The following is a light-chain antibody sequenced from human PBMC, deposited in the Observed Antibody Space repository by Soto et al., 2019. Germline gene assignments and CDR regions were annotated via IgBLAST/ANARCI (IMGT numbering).Light chain of an antibody. J-gene: IGLJ3*02. V-gene: IGLV2-14*01. CDR1: NSDIGAYNY. CDR2: EVN. CDR3: SSYTTSSTLV. Sequence: QSVLTQPASVSGSPGQSIAISCTGTNSDIGAYNYVAWYQQHPGKAPKVMIYEVNYRPPWVSSRFSGSKSGNTASLTISGLQAEDEADYYCSSYTTSSTLVFGGGTKLTVL.